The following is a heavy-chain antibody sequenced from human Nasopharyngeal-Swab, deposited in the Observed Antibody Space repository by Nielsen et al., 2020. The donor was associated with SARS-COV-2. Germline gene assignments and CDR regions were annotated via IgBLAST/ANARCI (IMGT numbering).Heavy chain of an antibody. Sequence: ETLSLTCTVSGCSLSSSNYYWGWIRQPPGQGLAWIWTVSYSGPTYSNPSLKSRVTMSVDTSKNHFSLRLTSVTAADTAVYYCGRLTKTTVTRRLYFDYWGQGTLVTVSS. CDR3: GRLTKTTVTRRLYFDY. CDR2: VSYSGPT. V-gene: IGHV4-39*02. J-gene: IGHJ4*02. CDR1: GCSLSSSNYY. D-gene: IGHD4-11*01.